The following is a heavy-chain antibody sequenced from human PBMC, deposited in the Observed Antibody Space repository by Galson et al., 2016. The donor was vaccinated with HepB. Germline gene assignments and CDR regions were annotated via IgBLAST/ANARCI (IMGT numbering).Heavy chain of an antibody. V-gene: IGHV3-21*01. J-gene: IGHJ4*02. Sequence: YTMNWFRLAPGQGLRWVSSISASHRFIHYVDSVKGRFAISRDNAKNSLYLQMNSLRAEDTAVYYCARAYGDYAYTDHWGQGTQVIVSS. CDR3: ARAYGDYAYTDH. D-gene: IGHD4-17*01. CDR2: ISASHRFI. CDR1: YT.